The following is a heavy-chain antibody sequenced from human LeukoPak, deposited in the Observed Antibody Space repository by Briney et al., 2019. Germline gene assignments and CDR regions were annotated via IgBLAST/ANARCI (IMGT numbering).Heavy chain of an antibody. V-gene: IGHV3-21*01. J-gene: IGHJ4*02. CDR1: GFTFSTYD. CDR2: ITTRSSNT. CDR3: GRNFNY. Sequence: PGGSLKLSCAASGFTFSTYDMIWVRQAPGKGLEWLSTITTRSSNTYYAEPAKGRFTISRDDAKNSLHLQMNSLRAEDTAVYYCGRNFNYWGQGTLVTVAS.